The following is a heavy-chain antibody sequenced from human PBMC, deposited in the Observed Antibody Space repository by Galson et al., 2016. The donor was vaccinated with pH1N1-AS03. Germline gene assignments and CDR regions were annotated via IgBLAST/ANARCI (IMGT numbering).Heavy chain of an antibody. CDR1: EGTFSNFG. CDR2: FIPIFGTA. D-gene: IGHD3-22*01. J-gene: IGHJ4*02. CDR3: ARDNYYDTGAFYGHFDF. Sequence: SVKVSCKASEGTFSNFGISWVRQAPGQGLEWMGGFIPIFGTANVAQKFKGRVTITADNLELGSLGSDDTAVYYCARDNYYDTGAFYGHFDFWGQGTLLVVSS. V-gene: IGHV1-69*06.